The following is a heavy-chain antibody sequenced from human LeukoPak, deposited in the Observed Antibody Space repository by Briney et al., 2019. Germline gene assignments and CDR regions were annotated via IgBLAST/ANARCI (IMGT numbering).Heavy chain of an antibody. CDR3: TTSTGVAVAGPYGREYYYYYMDV. CDR2: FDPDDGET. D-gene: IGHD6-19*01. CDR1: GYTLTELS. V-gene: IGHV1-24*01. Sequence: GASVKVSCKVSGYTLTELSMHWVRQAPGKGLEWMGGFDPDDGETTYPQKFQDRVTVTEDTSTGTVYMELSSLTSEDTAVYYWTTSTGVAVAGPYGREYYYYYMDVWGKGTTVTVSS. J-gene: IGHJ6*03.